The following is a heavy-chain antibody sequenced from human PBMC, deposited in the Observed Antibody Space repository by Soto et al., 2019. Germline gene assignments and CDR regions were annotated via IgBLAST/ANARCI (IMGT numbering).Heavy chain of an antibody. CDR2: IIPIFGTA. Sequence: QVQLVQSGAEVRKPGSSVKVSCKASGGTFSRHAISWVRQAPGQGLEWMGGIIPIFGTANHAQKFQDRVTITADESKSTGYSELRRLRSEDTAIYNCARGWGYDSTDYYYAYWGQGTLVIVSS. J-gene: IGHJ4*02. CDR1: GGTFSRHA. V-gene: IGHV1-69*01. CDR3: ARGWGYDSTDYYYAY. D-gene: IGHD3-22*01.